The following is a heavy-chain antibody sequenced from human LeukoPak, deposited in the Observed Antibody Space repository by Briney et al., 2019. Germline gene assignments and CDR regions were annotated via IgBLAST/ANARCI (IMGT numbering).Heavy chain of an antibody. CDR3: AKSEGCGADCYTHYWFYYYMDF. CDR2: IRYDGSNK. Sequence: GGSLRLSCAASGFTFSSYGMHWFRQAPGKGLEWVAFIRYDGSNKYYADSVRGQFTISRDNSQKTLYLQMNSLRAEDTAVYYCAKSEGCGADCYTHYWFYYYMDFWGKGTTVTVSS. D-gene: IGHD2-21*01. V-gene: IGHV3-30*02. CDR1: GFTFSSYG. J-gene: IGHJ6*03.